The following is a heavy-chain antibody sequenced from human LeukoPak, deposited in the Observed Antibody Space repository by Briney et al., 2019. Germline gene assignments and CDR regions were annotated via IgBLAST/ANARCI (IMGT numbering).Heavy chain of an antibody. CDR3: ARDLYADYVWGSFDY. V-gene: IGHV3-53*01. CDR2: IYSGGTT. Sequence: GGSLRLSCAASGFTVSSSYMNWVRQAPGKGLEWVSVIYSGGTTYYADSVKGRFTISRDNSKNTLNLQMNSLRAEDTAVYYCARDLYADYVWGSFDYWGQGTLVTVSS. CDR1: GFTVSSSY. J-gene: IGHJ4*02. D-gene: IGHD3-16*01.